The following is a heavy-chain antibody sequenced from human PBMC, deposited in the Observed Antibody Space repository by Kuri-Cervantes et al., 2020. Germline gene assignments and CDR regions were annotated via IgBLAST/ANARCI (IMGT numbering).Heavy chain of an antibody. J-gene: IGHJ6*02. V-gene: IGHV6-1*01. CDR1: GDSVSSNSAA. CDR3: ARTGGWLGLGYYYDMGV. D-gene: IGHD5-12*01. CDR2: TYYRSKWYN. Sequence: LRLSCAISGDSVSSNSAAWNWIRQSPSRGLEWLGRTYYRSKWYNDYAVSVKSRITINPDTSKNQFSLQLNSVTPEDTAVYYYARTGGWLGLGYYYDMGVWGQGTTVTVSS.